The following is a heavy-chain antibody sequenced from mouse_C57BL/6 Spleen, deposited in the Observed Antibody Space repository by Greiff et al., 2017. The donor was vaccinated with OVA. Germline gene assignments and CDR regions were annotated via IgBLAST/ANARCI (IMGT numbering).Heavy chain of an antibody. CDR1: GYTFTDYY. V-gene: IGHV1-26*01. CDR2: INPNNGGT. D-gene: IGHD2-3*01. CDR3: AFDGYRRGFDY. Sequence: VQLQQSGPELVKPGASVKISCKAPGYTFTDYYMNWVKQSHGKSLEWIGDINPNNGGTSYNQKFKGKATLTVDKSSSTAYMELRSLTSEDSAVYYCAFDGYRRGFDYWGQGTTLTVSS. J-gene: IGHJ2*01.